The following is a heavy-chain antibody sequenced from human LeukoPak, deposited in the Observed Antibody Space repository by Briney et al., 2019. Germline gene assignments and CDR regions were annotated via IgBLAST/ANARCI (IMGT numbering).Heavy chain of an antibody. V-gene: IGHV3-48*01. CDR2: ISSSGSTI. CDR1: GFTFSSYA. CDR3: AKVSWELGDY. Sequence: PGRSLRLSCAASGFTFSSYAMHWVRQAPGKGLEWVSYISSSGSTIYYADSVKGRFTISRDNSKNTLYLQMNSLRAEDTAVYYCAKVSWELGDYWGQGTLVTVSS. D-gene: IGHD1-26*01. J-gene: IGHJ4*02.